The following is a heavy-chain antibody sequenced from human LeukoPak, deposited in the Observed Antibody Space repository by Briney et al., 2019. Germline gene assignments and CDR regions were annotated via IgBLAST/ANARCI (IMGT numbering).Heavy chain of an antibody. D-gene: IGHD2-2*01. CDR3: ARFLRSCSSTSCYARVFDY. CDR1: GGSISSGGYY. V-gene: IGHV4-31*03. J-gene: IGHJ4*02. CDR2: IYYSGST. Sequence: SETVSLTCTVSGGSISSGGYYWSWIRQHPGKGLEWIGYIYYSGSTYYNPSLKSRVTISVDTSKNQFSLKLSSVTAADTAVYYCARFLRSCSSTSCYARVFDYWGQGTLVTVSS.